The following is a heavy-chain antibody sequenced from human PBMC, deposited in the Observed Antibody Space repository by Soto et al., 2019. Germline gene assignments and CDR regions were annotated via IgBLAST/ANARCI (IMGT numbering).Heavy chain of an antibody. CDR1: GGSISSGDYD. J-gene: IGHJ4*02. Sequence: PSETLSLTCTVSGGSISSGDYDWSWIRQPPGKGLEWIGYIYYSGSTYYNPSLKSRVTISVDTSKNQFSLKLSSVTAADTAVYYCAREAAALDFDYWGQGTLVTAPQ. CDR3: AREAAALDFDY. V-gene: IGHV4-30-4*01. CDR2: IYYSGST. D-gene: IGHD6-13*01.